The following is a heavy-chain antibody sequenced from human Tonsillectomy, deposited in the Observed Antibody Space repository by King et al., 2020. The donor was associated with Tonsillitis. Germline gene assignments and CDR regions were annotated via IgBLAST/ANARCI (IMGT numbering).Heavy chain of an antibody. CDR2: IYTSETT. V-gene: IGHV4-4*07. J-gene: IGHJ6*03. D-gene: IGHD7-27*01. Sequence: VQLQESGPGLVKPSETLSLTCTVSGASISSYFWSWIRQPAGKGLEWIGRIYTSETTNYNPSHKSRVTMSVDKSKNQFSLRLRSVTAADTAVYYCARDLGYYYLYMDVWGKGTTVTVSS. CDR1: GASISSYF. CDR3: ARDLGYYYLYMDV.